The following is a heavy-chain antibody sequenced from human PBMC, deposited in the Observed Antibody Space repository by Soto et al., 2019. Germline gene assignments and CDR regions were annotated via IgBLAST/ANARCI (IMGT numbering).Heavy chain of an antibody. J-gene: IGHJ4*02. D-gene: IGHD1-1*01. CDR1: GGSISSYY. CDR3: ARDNQGTFDY. Sequence: SETLSLTCTVSGGSISSYYWSWIRQPPGEGLEWIGYIYYSGSTNYNPSLKSRVTISVDTSKNQFSLKLGSVTAADTAVYYCARDNQGTFDYWGQATLVTVSS. V-gene: IGHV4-59*01. CDR2: IYYSGST.